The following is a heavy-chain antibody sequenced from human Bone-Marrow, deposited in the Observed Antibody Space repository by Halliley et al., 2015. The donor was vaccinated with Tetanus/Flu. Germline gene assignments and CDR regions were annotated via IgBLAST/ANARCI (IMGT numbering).Heavy chain of an antibody. Sequence: KGLGLIGFLYYSGSPYYTPSLESRVTISVDTSKNQFSLKLSSVTAADTAVYYCARLGIWDYFDYWGQGTLVTVSS. J-gene: IGHJ4*02. V-gene: IGHV4-30-4*01. CDR2: LYYSGSP. D-gene: IGHD6-13*01. CDR3: ARLGIWDYFDY.